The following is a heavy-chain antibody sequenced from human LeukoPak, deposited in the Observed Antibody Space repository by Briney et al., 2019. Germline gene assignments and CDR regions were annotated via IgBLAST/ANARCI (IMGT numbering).Heavy chain of an antibody. Sequence: PGGSLRLSCAAPGFTLNSYALSWVRQAPGKGLEWVANIKQEGSEKYYVDSVKGRFTISRDNAKNSLYLQMNSLRAEDTAVYYCAGGDCSSTSCYTDYQAASIDYWGQGTLVTVSS. CDR2: IKQEGSEK. CDR3: AGGDCSSTSCYTDYQAASIDY. D-gene: IGHD2-2*02. CDR1: GFTLNSYA. V-gene: IGHV3-7*04. J-gene: IGHJ4*02.